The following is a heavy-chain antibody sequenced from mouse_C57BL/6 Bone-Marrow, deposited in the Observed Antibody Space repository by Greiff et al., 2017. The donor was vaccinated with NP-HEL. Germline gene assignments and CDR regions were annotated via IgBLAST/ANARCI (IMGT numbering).Heavy chain of an antibody. Sequence: EVKLVESGGDLVKPGGSLKLSCAAFGFTFSSYGMSWVRQTPDKRLEWVATISSGGSYTYYPDSVKGRFTISRDNAKNTLYLQMSSLKSEDTAMYYCARHENYYGSSCDYWGQGTTLTVSS. CDR1: GFTFSSYG. V-gene: IGHV5-6*01. D-gene: IGHD1-1*01. J-gene: IGHJ2*01. CDR3: ARHENYYGSSCDY. CDR2: ISSGGSYT.